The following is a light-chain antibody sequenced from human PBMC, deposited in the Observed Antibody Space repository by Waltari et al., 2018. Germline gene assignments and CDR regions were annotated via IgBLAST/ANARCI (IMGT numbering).Light chain of an antibody. CDR2: KAS. J-gene: IGKJ1*01. CDR3: QQYNNYRT. V-gene: IGKV1-5*03. Sequence: DVQMTQSPSTLSASVGHRVPITCRATQSISTSLAWYQQKPGKAPKLLIDKASSLESGVPSRFSGSGSGTEFTLTISSLQPDDFATYYCQQYNNYRTFGQGTKVEIK. CDR1: QSISTS.